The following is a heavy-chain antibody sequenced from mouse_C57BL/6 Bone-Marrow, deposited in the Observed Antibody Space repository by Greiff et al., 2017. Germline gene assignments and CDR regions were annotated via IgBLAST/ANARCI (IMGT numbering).Heavy chain of an antibody. Sequence: EVMLVESGGDLVKPGGSLKLSCAASGFTFSSYGMSWVRQTPDKRLEWVATISSGGSYTYYPDSVKGRFTISRDNAKNTLYLQMSSLKSEDTAMYYCARHRYGSSWWYFDVWGTGTTVTVSS. J-gene: IGHJ1*03. CDR3: ARHRYGSSWWYFDV. D-gene: IGHD1-1*01. V-gene: IGHV5-6*01. CDR1: GFTFSSYG. CDR2: ISSGGSYT.